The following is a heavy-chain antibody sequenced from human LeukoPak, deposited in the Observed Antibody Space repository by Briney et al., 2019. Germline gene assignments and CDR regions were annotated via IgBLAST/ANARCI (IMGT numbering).Heavy chain of an antibody. CDR2: IKQDGNEK. D-gene: IGHD3-10*01. Sequence: GGSQRLSCAASGFTFNDYWMTWARQAPGKGLEWVANIKQDGNEKYYVDSMRGRFTISRDNAKKSLYLQMNSLRAEDTAVYYCARGSHYYDSGRYYYYGLDVWGQGTTVTVSS. CDR1: GFTFNDYW. CDR3: ARGSHYYDSGRYYYYGLDV. V-gene: IGHV3-7*03. J-gene: IGHJ6*02.